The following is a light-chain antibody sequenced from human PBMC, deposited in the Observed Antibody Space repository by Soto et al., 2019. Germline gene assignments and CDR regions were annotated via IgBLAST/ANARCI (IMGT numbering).Light chain of an antibody. Sequence: DIQLTQSPSFLSASVGERVTITCRASQGISSYLAWYQQKPGKAPKLLIYAASTLQSGVPSRFSGSGSGTEFTLTTSSLQPEDFATYYCQQLNINPPPTFGPGTKVDIK. V-gene: IGKV1-9*01. J-gene: IGKJ3*01. CDR2: AAS. CDR1: QGISSY. CDR3: QQLNINPPPT.